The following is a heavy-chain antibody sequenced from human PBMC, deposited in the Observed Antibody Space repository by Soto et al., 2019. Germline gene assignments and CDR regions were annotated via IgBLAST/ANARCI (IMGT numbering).Heavy chain of an antibody. V-gene: IGHV3-30*04. Sequence: VQLVESGGGVVRPGRSLRLSCAASGFSFSVYPMNWVRQAPGKGLEWVAFISFDGSKTYYSDSVKGRFTISRDNSKNTVSLQMKTLRPGDAAVYHCANLLNVAAAGTPHYYGVDVWGQGTTVTVS. CDR3: ANLLNVAAAGTPHYYGVDV. D-gene: IGHD6-13*01. J-gene: IGHJ6*02. CDR1: GFSFSVYP. CDR2: ISFDGSKT.